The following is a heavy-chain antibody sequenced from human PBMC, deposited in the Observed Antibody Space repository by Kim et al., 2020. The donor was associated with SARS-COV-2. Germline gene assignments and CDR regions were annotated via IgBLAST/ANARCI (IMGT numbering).Heavy chain of an antibody. CDR2: FFVGGNI. D-gene: IGHD3-10*01. J-gene: IGHJ4*02. CDR1: GDSISSGLYY. CDR3: ARHLYYHSGTNYNDLPRLFAY. V-gene: IGHV4-39*01. Sequence: SETLSLTCSVSGDSISSGLYYWGWIRQPPGKGLEWIGSFFVGGNIYYNPSLKSRVTISVDTSKNQFSLMLSSVTAADTAVYYCARHLYYHSGTNYNDLPRLFAYWGQGALVTVSS.